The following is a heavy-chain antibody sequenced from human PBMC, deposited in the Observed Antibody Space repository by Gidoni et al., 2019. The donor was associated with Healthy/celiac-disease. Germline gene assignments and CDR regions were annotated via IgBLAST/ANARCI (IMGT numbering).Heavy chain of an antibody. Sequence: QVQLQQSGPGLVKSPQTPPLTCAITGDSGSGNSAAWTWTRQSPSRGLEWLGRTYYRSKWYNDYAVSVNSRITINPDTSKTQFSLQLNSVTPEDTAVYYCARGPEYCSGGSCYPYWYFDLWGRGTLVTVSS. D-gene: IGHD2-15*01. V-gene: IGHV6-1*01. CDR2: TYYRSKWYN. CDR1: GDSGSGNSAA. J-gene: IGHJ2*01. CDR3: ARGPEYCSGGSCYPYWYFDL.